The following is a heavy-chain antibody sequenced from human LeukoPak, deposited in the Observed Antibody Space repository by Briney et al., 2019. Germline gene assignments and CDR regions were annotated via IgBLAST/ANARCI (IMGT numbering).Heavy chain of an antibody. J-gene: IGHJ4*02. CDR1: GFTFSNAW. V-gene: IGHV3-15*01. CDR3: TTAYCSSTSCYLSY. D-gene: IGHD2-2*01. Sequence: GGSLRLSCAGSGFTFSNAWLSWVRQAPEKGLEWVGRIKSKTDGGTTDYAAPVKGRFTISRDDSKNTLYLQMNSLKTEDTAVYYCTTAYCSSTSCYLSYWGQGTLVTVSS. CDR2: IKSKTDGGTT.